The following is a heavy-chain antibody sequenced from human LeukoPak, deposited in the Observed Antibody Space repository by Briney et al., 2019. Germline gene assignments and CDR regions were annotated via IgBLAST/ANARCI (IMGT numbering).Heavy chain of an antibody. J-gene: IGHJ4*02. Sequence: GGSLRLSCAASGFTFSSYAMHWVRQAPGKGLEWVAVISYDGSNEYYADSVKGRFTISRDNSKNTLYLQMNSLRAEDTAVYYCARAPHYDILTGYLGYWGQGTLVTVSS. V-gene: IGHV3-30-3*01. CDR3: ARAPHYDILTGYLGY. CDR2: ISYDGSNE. D-gene: IGHD3-9*01. CDR1: GFTFSSYA.